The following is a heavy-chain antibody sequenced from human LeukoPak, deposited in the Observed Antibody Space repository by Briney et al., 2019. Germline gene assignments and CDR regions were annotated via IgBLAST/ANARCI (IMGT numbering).Heavy chain of an antibody. V-gene: IGHV3-23*01. J-gene: IGHJ5*01. CDR2: ISGSGGST. D-gene: IGHD2-8*01. CDR1: GFTFSSYA. Sequence: GGSLRLSCAASGFTFSSYAMSWVRQAPGKGLEWVSAISGSGGSTYYADSVKGRFTISRDNSKNTLYLQMNSLRAEDTAVYYCAKDHHIVLMVYASNWFDTSRHGTLVTVSS. CDR3: AKDHHIVLMVYASNWFDT.